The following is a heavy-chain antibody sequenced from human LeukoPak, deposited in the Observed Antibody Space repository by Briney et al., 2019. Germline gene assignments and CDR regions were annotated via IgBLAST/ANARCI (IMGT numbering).Heavy chain of an antibody. D-gene: IGHD1-26*01. CDR2: IYYSGST. Sequence: SETLSLTCTVSAAPISSYYWSWIRQPPGKGLEWIGYIYYSGSTNYNPSLKRRVAISVDTSKNQVSLRLSSVTAADTAVYYCARGGSLVGTTPHDTFDIWGQGTVVTVS. J-gene: IGHJ3*02. CDR3: ARGGSLVGTTPHDTFDI. CDR1: AAPISSYY. V-gene: IGHV4-59*01.